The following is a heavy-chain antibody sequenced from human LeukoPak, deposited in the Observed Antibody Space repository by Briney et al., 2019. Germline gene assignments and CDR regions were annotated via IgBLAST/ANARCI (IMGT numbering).Heavy chain of an antibody. CDR3: ARVGYYGSGSYYTNWFDP. D-gene: IGHD3-10*01. V-gene: IGHV3-53*01. CDR1: GFTVSSSY. Sequence: HPGGSLRLSCAASGFTVSSSYMSWVRQAPGKGLEWVSVIYSGGSTYYADSVKGRFTISRDNSKNTLYLQMNSLRAEDTAVYYCARVGYYGSGSYYTNWFDPWGQGTLVTVSS. CDR2: IYSGGST. J-gene: IGHJ5*02.